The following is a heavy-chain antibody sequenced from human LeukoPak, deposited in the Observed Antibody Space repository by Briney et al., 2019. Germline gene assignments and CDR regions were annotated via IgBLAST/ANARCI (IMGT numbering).Heavy chain of an antibody. CDR2: INPNSGGT. J-gene: IGHJ5*02. CDR1: GYTFTGYY. V-gene: IGHV1-2*02. CDR3: ARSRVPAAHNWFDP. Sequence: ASLKVSCKASGYTFTGYYMHWVRQAPGQGLEWMGWINPNSGGTNYAQTFQGRFTMNRDTSISTAYMKLSRLRSDDTAVYYCARSRVPAAHNWFDPWGQGTLVTVSS. D-gene: IGHD2-2*01.